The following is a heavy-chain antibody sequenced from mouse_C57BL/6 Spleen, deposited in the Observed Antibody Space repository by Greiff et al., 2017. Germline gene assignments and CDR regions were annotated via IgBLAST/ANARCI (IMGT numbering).Heavy chain of an antibody. CDR3: ARYGDSHEGFAY. D-gene: IGHD2-12*01. J-gene: IGHJ3*01. V-gene: IGHV14-2*01. CDR2: IDPEDGET. CDR1: GFNIKDYY. Sequence: EVQLQQSGAELVKPGASVKLSCTASGFNIKDYYMHWVKQRTEQGLEWIGRIDPEDGETKNAPKFQGKATITADTSSNTAYLQLSSLTSEDTAVYYCARYGDSHEGFAYWGQGTLVTVSA.